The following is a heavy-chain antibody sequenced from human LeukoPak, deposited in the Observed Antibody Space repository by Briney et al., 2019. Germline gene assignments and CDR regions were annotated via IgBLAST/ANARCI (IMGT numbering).Heavy chain of an antibody. CDR2: VNFDSGNT. CDR3: ARSTGPLYYDFWSGYQNPNWFDP. V-gene: IGHV1-8*01. CDR1: GFTSITND. D-gene: IGHD3-3*01. J-gene: IGHJ5*02. Sequence: ASVNVSCTASGFTSITNDINWVRQATGQGLEWMGWVNFDSGNTGYAQKFQGRVTMTRNTSISTAYMELSSLRSEDTAVYYCARSTGPLYYDFWSGYQNPNWFDPWGQGTLVTVSS.